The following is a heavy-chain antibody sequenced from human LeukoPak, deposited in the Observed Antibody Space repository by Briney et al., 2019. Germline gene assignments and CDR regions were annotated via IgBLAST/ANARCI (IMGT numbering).Heavy chain of an antibody. J-gene: IGHJ4*02. V-gene: IGHV4-30-4*07. Sequence: SETLSLTCAVSGGSISSGGYSWSWIRQPPGKGLEWIGYIYYSGSTYYNPSLKSRVTISVDTSKNQFSLKLSSVTAADTAVYYCARGRLITIFGVVLSPHFDYWGQGTLVTVSS. CDR3: ARGRLITIFGVVLSPHFDY. CDR1: GGSISSGGYS. D-gene: IGHD3-3*01. CDR2: IYYSGST.